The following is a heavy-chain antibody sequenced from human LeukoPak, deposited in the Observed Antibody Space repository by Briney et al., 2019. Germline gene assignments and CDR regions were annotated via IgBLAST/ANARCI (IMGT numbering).Heavy chain of an antibody. CDR1: GFIFSSYG. D-gene: IGHD3-22*01. CDR2: IRYDGSKK. Sequence: GGSLRLSCAASGFIFSSYGMHWVRQAPGKGLEWVAFIRYDGSKKYYADSVKGRFTISRDNSKNTLYLQMNSLRAEDTALYYCARGQKKMYYYDSSGYYFLFDYWGQGTLVTVSS. CDR3: ARGQKKMYYYDSSGYYFLFDY. J-gene: IGHJ4*02. V-gene: IGHV3-30*02.